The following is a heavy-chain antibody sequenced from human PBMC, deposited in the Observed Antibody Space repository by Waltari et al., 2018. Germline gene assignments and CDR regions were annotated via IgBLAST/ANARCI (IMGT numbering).Heavy chain of an antibody. CDR2: IYHSGST. V-gene: IGHV4-38-2*01. CDR3: ASPLVGYSSRAFDI. CDR1: GYSISSGYY. D-gene: IGHD6-13*01. Sequence: QVQLQESGPGLVKPSETLSLTCAVSGYSISSGYYWGWIRQPPGKGLEWIGSIYHSGSTYYNPSLKSRVTISVDTSKNQFSLKLSSVTAADTAVYYCASPLVGYSSRAFDIWGQGTMVTVSS. J-gene: IGHJ3*02.